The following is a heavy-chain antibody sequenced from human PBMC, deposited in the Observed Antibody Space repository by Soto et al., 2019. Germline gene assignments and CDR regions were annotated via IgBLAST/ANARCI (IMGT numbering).Heavy chain of an antibody. V-gene: IGHV1-18*01. J-gene: IGHJ4*02. CDR1: GYTFSYYS. CDR2: ISAKNGNT. CDR3: AREPPETPPDY. Sequence: ASVKVSCKASGYTFSYYSMSWVRQAPGQGLEWMGWISAKNGNTNFAQKFRGRVTMTTDTSTSTVYMELRSLKPDDSAVYYCAREPPETPPDYWGQGTLVTVSS.